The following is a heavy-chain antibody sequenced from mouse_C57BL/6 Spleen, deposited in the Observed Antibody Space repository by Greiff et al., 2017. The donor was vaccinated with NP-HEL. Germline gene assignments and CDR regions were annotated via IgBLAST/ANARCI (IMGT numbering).Heavy chain of an antibody. Sequence: EVMLVESGGGLVQPGGSLSLSCAASGFTFTDYYMSWVRQPPGKALEWLGFISNNADGYTTEYSASVKGRFTISRDNSQSNLYLQMNALRAEDSATYYCARSGDGFDYWGQGTTLTVSS. V-gene: IGHV7-3*01. CDR3: ARSGDGFDY. CDR2: ISNNADGYTT. D-gene: IGHD2-3*01. CDR1: GFTFTDYY. J-gene: IGHJ2*01.